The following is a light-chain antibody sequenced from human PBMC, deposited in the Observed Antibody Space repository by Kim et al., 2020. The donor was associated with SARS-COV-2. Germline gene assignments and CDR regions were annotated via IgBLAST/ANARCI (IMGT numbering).Light chain of an antibody. CDR3: QQYNNWPPWT. J-gene: IGKJ1*01. Sequence: SPEARATLACRAGQSVSSNLAWYQQKPGQAPRLLIYGASTRATGIPARFSGSGSGTEFTLTISSLQSEDFAVYYCQQYNNWPPWTFGQGTKVDIK. CDR1: QSVSSN. V-gene: IGKV3-15*01. CDR2: GAS.